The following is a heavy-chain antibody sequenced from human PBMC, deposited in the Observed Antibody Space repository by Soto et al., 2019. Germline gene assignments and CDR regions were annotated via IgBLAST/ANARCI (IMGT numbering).Heavy chain of an antibody. V-gene: IGHV4-30-4*01. CDR2: IYYSGNT. D-gene: IGHD3-16*01. Sequence: SETLSLTCTVSGGSTSSDNYWSWIRQPSGKGLEWIGHIYYSGNTDYNPSLKSRLAISIDTSKNQFSLKLSSVTAADTAVYFCAREGGESSDGLYYFDSWGQGSLVTVSS. CDR1: GGSTSSDNY. J-gene: IGHJ4*02. CDR3: AREGGESSDGLYYFDS.